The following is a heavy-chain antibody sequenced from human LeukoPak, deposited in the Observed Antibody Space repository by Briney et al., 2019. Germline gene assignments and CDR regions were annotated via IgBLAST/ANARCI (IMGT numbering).Heavy chain of an antibody. J-gene: IGHJ4*02. CDR2: ISGTGDRT. Sequence: PGKSLRLSCAASGFTFDTTDMTWVRQAPGKGPEWLSCISGTGDRTYYADSVRGRFTISRDNSKNMLYLQMTSLRVEDTATYYCVKNSGIWSFWGRGTLAAVSS. D-gene: IGHD1-26*01. V-gene: IGHV3-23*01. CDR1: GFTFDTTD. CDR3: VKNSGIWSF.